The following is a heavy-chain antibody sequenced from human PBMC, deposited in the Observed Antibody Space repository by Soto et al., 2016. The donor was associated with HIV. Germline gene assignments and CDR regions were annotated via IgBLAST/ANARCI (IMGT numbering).Heavy chain of an antibody. J-gene: IGHJ4*02. V-gene: IGHV3-9*03. CDR1: GFTFDDYA. CDR3: AKGGGIAVAGPFDY. D-gene: IGHD6-19*01. Sequence: EVQLVESGGGLVQPGRSLRLSCAASGFTFDDYAMHWVRQAPGKGLEWVSGISWNSGSIGYADSVKGRFTISRDNAKNSLYLQMNSLRAEDMALYYCAKGGGIAVAGPFDYWGQGTLVTVSS. CDR2: ISWNSGSI.